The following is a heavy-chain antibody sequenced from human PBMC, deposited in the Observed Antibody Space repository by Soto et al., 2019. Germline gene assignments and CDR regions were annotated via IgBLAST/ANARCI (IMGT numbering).Heavy chain of an antibody. CDR3: AKGRCSSTSCYREEWWFDP. CDR1: GFTFDDYA. V-gene: IGHV3-9*01. CDR2: ISWNSGSI. D-gene: IGHD2-2*01. J-gene: IGHJ5*02. Sequence: EVQLVESGGGLVQPGRSLRLSCAASGFTFDDYAMHWVRQAPGKGLEWVSGISWNSGSIGYADSVKGRFTISRDNAKNSLYLQMNSLRAEDTALYYCAKGRCSSTSCYREEWWFDPWGQGTLVTVSS.